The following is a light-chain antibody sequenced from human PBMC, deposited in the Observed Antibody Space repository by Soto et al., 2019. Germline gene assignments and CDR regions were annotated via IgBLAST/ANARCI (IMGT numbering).Light chain of an antibody. Sequence: QSVLTQPPSASTTPGQKVTICCSGSNANIGNNKVNWYQQLPGTAPKLLIYSSNQRPSGVPDRFSGSKAGTSASLAISGLQSEDEANYYCATWDDSLHGYVFGAGTKVTVL. CDR2: SSN. V-gene: IGLV1-44*01. CDR3: ATWDDSLHGYV. CDR1: NANIGNNK. J-gene: IGLJ1*01.